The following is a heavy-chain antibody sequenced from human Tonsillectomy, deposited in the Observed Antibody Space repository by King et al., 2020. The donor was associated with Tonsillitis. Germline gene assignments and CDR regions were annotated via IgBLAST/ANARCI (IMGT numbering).Heavy chain of an antibody. CDR3: ARGKYYDYVWGSYPYFDY. CDR2: IYYSGST. J-gene: IGHJ4*02. V-gene: IGHV4-30-4*01. D-gene: IGHD3-16*01. Sequence: QVQLQESGPGLVKPSQTLSLTCAVSGGSISNGDYYWSWIRQPPGKGLEWIGYIYYSGSTYYNPSLESQVTISLDTSKNQFSLKLSSVTAAGTAVYFCARGKYYDYVWGSYPYFDYWGQGTLVTVSS. CDR1: GGSISNGDYY.